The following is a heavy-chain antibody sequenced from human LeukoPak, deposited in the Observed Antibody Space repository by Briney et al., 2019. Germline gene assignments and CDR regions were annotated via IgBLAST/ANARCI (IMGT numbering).Heavy chain of an antibody. CDR3: ARHSYSSSVDY. Sequence: SETLSLTCTISGGSIGSYYWSWIRQPPGKGLEWIGFIYYSGSTNYNPSLKSRVTISVDTSKNQFSLKLSSVTAADTAVYCCARHSYSSSVDYWGQGTLVTVSS. CDR1: GGSIGSYY. J-gene: IGHJ4*02. CDR2: IYYSGST. D-gene: IGHD6-6*01. V-gene: IGHV4-59*01.